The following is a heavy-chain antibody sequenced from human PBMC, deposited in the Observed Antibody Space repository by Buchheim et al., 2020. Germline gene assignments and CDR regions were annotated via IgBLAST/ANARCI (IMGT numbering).Heavy chain of an antibody. V-gene: IGHV4-30-4*01. Sequence: QVQLQESGPGLVKPSQTLSLTCTVSGGSISSGDYYWSWIRQPPGKGLEWIGYIYYSGSTYYNPSPKSRVTISVDTSKNQFALKLSSVTAADTAVYYCARDRGRGTYYYYGMDVWGQGTT. J-gene: IGHJ6*02. CDR2: IYYSGST. D-gene: IGHD1-1*01. CDR1: GGSISSGDYY. CDR3: ARDRGRGTYYYYGMDV.